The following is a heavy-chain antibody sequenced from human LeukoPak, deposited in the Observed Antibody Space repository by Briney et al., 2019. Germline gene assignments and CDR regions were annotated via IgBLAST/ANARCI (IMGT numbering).Heavy chain of an antibody. CDR2: IIPIFGTA. Sequence: SVKVSCKASGGTFSSYAISWVRQAPGQGLEWLGRIIPIFGTANYAQKFQGRVTITTDESTSTAYMELSSLRSEDTAVYYCASHLYRRARGDYYYYMDVWGKGTTVTVSS. V-gene: IGHV1-69*05. J-gene: IGHJ6*03. CDR1: GGTFSSYA. D-gene: IGHD3-10*01. CDR3: ASHLYRRARGDYYYYMDV.